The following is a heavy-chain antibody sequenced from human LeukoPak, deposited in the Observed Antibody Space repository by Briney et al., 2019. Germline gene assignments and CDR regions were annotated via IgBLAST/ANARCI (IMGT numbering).Heavy chain of an antibody. CDR2: IIPIFGTA. CDR1: GGTFSSYA. D-gene: IGHD6-19*01. V-gene: IGHV1-69*13. CDR3: ASRIAVDYGMDV. J-gene: IGHJ6*02. Sequence: ASVMVSCKASGGTFSSYAISWVRQAPGQGLEWMGGIIPIFGTANYAQKFQGRVTITADESTSTAYMELSSLRSEDTAVYYCASRIAVDYGMDVWGQGTTVTVSS.